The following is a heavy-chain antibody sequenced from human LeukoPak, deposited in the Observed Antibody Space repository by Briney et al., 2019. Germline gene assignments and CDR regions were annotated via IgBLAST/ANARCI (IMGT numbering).Heavy chain of an antibody. CDR1: GFTFSSYW. D-gene: IGHD2-15*01. V-gene: IGHV3-23*01. J-gene: IGHJ4*02. CDR2: ISGSGGST. CDR3: AKVLSRPTGPAAYSFDY. Sequence: GGSLRLSCAASGFTFSSYWMSWVRQAPGEGLEWVSAISGSGGSTYYADSVKGRFTISRDNSKNTLYLQMNSLRAEDTAVYYCAKVLSRPTGPAAYSFDYWGGGTRVTVSS.